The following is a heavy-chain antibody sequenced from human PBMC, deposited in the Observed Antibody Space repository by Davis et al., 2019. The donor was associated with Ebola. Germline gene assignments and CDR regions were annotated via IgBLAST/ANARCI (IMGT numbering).Heavy chain of an antibody. V-gene: IGHV3-43*02. CDR3: ARDTPYGMDV. CDR2: ISGDGGST. J-gene: IGHJ6*02. CDR1: GFTFDDYA. Sequence: PGGSLRLSCAASGFTFDDYAMHWVRQAPGKGLEWVSLISGDGGSTYYADSVKGRFTISRDNAKNTLYLQMNSLRAEDTAVYYCARDTPYGMDVWGQGTTVTVSS.